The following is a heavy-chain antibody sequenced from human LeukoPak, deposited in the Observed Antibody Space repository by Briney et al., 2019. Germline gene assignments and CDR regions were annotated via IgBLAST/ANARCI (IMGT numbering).Heavy chain of an antibody. V-gene: IGHV5-51*01. CDR3: ARPLSITGTIDY. CDR2: IYTGDSDT. CDR1: GYSFTSYW. D-gene: IGHD1/OR15-1a*01. J-gene: IGHJ4*02. Sequence: GEPLQISCKGSGYSFTSYWIGWVRPMPGKGLEWMGIIYTGDSDTRYSPSFQGQVTISADKSITTAYLQWSSLKASDTAMYYCARPLSITGTIDYWGQGTLVTVSS.